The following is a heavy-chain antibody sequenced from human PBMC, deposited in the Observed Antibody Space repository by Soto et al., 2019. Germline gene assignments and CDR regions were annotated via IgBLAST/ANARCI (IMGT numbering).Heavy chain of an antibody. Sequence: SVKVSCKASGFTFSSSAVQWVRQARGQRLEWIGKIVVGSGNTNYAQKFQERVTITRDMSTSTAYMELSSLRSEDTAFYYCAAFDPGPMGFDPWGQGALVTVSS. V-gene: IGHV1-58*01. J-gene: IGHJ5*02. CDR2: IVVGSGNT. CDR1: GFTFSSSA. CDR3: AAFDPGPMGFDP. D-gene: IGHD3-9*01.